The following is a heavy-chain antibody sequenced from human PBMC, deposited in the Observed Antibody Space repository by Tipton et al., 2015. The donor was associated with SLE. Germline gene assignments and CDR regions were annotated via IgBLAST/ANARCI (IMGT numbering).Heavy chain of an antibody. V-gene: IGHV5-51*01. CDR3: ARQLREYSSGGGGFDI. D-gene: IGHD6-25*01. CDR2: IYPGDSDT. Sequence: QSGPEVKKPGESLKISCKGSGYSFTSYWIGWVPQMPGKGLEWMGIIYPGDSDTRYSPSFQGQVTISADKSISTAYLQWSSLKASDTAMYYCARQLREYSSGGGGFDIWGQGTMVTVSS. J-gene: IGHJ3*02. CDR1: GYSFTSYW.